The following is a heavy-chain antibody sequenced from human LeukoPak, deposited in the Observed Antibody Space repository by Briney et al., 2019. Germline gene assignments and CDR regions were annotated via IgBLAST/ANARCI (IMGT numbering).Heavy chain of an antibody. CDR1: GFSLSNCS. CDR3: AGDYEGNLAFDI. V-gene: IGHV3-21*01. D-gene: IGHD4-23*01. J-gene: IGHJ3*02. Sequence: PGGSLRLSCAASGFSLSNCSMNWVRQAPGKGLEWVSSISSSSTYIYYADSLEGRFTISRDNVRNSLYLQMNSLRAEDTAVYYCAGDYEGNLAFDIWDQGTMVTVSS. CDR2: ISSSSTYI.